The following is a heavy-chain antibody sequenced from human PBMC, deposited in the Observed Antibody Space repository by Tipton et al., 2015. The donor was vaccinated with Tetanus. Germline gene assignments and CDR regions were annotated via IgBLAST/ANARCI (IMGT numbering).Heavy chain of an antibody. CDR1: GGSASRGSYY. J-gene: IGHJ6*03. CDR2: FFYNENT. CDR3: ARVGYYYYYMDV. Sequence: TLSLTCTVSGGSASRGSYYWNWIRQPPGKGLEWIGYFFYNENTNYNPSLKSRVTISADTSKNQFSLKLNSMTAADTAVYYCARVGYYYYYMDVWGKGTTVTVSS. D-gene: IGHD3-22*01. V-gene: IGHV4-61*01.